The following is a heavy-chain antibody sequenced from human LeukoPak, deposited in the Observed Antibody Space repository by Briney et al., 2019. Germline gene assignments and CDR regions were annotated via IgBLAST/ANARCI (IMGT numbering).Heavy chain of an antibody. D-gene: IGHD3-22*01. V-gene: IGHV3-21*01. J-gene: IGHJ3*02. CDR3: ARDDSSGFGAFDI. Sequence: PGGSLRFSCAASGFTFSSYSMNWVRQAPGKGLEWVSSISSSSSYIYYADSVKGRFTISRDNAKNSLYLQMNSLRAEDTAVYYCARDDSSGFGAFDIWGQGTMVTVSS. CDR1: GFTFSSYS. CDR2: ISSSSSYI.